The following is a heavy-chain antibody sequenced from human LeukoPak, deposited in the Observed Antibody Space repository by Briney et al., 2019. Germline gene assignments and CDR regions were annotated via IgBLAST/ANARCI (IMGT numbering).Heavy chain of an antibody. CDR1: GFTFSSYW. J-gene: IGHJ4*02. V-gene: IGHV3-7*01. D-gene: IGHD3-9*01. CDR2: INTDETRK. CDR3: AKDIRYSGPVGGY. Sequence: GESLRLSCAASGFTFSSYWMTWVRQAPGKGLECVAHINTDETRKYYVDSVNGRFTISRDNAKNSLYLQMNSLRAEDTAIYYCAKDIRYSGPVGGYWGQGTLVTVSS.